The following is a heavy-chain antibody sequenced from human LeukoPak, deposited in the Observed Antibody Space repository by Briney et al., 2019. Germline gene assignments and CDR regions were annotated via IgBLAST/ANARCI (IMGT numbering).Heavy chain of an antibody. D-gene: IGHD3-10*01. CDR1: GGSFSGYY. CDR2: INHSGST. V-gene: IGHV4-34*01. J-gene: IGHJ6*03. CDR3: ARGRYYGSGRPPYYYYYYMDV. Sequence: SETLSLTCAVYGGSFSGYYWSWIRQPPGKGLEWIGEINHSGSTNYNPSLKSRVTISVDTSKNQFSLKLSSVTAADTAVYYCARGRYYGSGRPPYYYYYYMDVWGEGTTVTVSS.